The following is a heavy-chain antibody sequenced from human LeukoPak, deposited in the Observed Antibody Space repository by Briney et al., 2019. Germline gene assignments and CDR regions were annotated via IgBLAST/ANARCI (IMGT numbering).Heavy chain of an antibody. CDR1: GFTFSSYS. CDR2: ISSSSSYI. V-gene: IGHV3-21*01. CDR3: ARAGISAADAFDI. J-gene: IGHJ3*02. D-gene: IGHD1-26*01. Sequence: PGGSLRLSCAASGFTFSSYSMNWVRQAPGKGLEWISSISSSSSYIYYADSVKGRFTISRDNAKNSLYLQMNSLRAEDTAVYYCARAGISAADAFDIWGQGTMVTVSS.